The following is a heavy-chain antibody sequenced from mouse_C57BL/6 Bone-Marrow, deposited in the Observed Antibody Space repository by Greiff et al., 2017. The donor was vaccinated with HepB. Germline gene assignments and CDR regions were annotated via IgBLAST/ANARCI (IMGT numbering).Heavy chain of an antibody. V-gene: IGHV1-5*01. J-gene: IGHJ4*01. CDR2: IYPGNSDT. Sequence: VQLQQSGTVLARPGASVKMSYKTSGYTFTSYWMHWVKQRPGQGLEWIGAIYPGNSDTSYNQKFKGKAKLTAVTSASTAYMELSSLTNEDSAVYYCTVAYYSNYDYAMDYWGQVTSVTVSS. D-gene: IGHD2-5*01. CDR1: GYTFTSYW. CDR3: TVAYYSNYDYAMDY.